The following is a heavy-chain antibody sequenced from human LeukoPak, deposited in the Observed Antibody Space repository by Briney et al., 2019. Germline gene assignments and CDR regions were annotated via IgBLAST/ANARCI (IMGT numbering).Heavy chain of an antibody. Sequence: SETLSLTCTVSGGSISSYYWSWIRQPPGKGLEWIGYIYYSGSTNYNPSLKSRVTISVDTSKNQFSLKLSSVTAADTAVYYCARMSTGGPFDYWGQGTLVTVSS. D-gene: IGHD7-27*01. CDR3: ARMSTGGPFDY. CDR2: IYYSGST. CDR1: GGSISSYY. J-gene: IGHJ4*02. V-gene: IGHV4-59*01.